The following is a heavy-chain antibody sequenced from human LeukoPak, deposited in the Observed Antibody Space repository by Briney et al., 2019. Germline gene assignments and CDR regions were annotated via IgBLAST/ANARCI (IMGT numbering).Heavy chain of an antibody. CDR1: GYTFTSYY. J-gene: IGHJ4*02. CDR2: INPSSGSP. CDR3: ARKSVANPFDY. D-gene: IGHD6-6*01. Sequence: ASVKVSCKASGYTFTSYYIHWVRQAPGQRLEWMGVINPSSGSPNYAQKFQGRVTVTRDTSTRTIYMELSSLRSEDSAVYSCARKSVANPFDYWGQGTLVTVSS. V-gene: IGHV1-46*01.